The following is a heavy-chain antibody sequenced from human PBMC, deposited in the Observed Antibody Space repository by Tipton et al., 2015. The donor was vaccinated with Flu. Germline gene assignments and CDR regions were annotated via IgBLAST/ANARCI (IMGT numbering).Heavy chain of an antibody. D-gene: IGHD7-27*01. CDR2: ISSSGNTI. J-gene: IGHJ4*02. Sequence: LSLTCAVSGYSISSGYYWGWIRQSPGKGLEWVSYISSSGNTISYADSVRGRFTISRDNTKKSLYLQLNSLRAEDTAIYYCATLTGDDYWGQGILVTVSS. CDR1: GYSISSGYY. CDR3: ATLTGDDY. V-gene: IGHV3-11*04.